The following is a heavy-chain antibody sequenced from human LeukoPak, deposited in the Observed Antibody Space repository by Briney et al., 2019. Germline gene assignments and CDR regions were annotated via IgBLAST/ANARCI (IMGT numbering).Heavy chain of an antibody. CDR1: GGSISSGDYY. Sequence: SETLSLTCTVSGGSISSGDYYWSWIRQPPGKGLEWIGYIYYSGSTYYNPSLKSRVTISVDTSKNQFSLKLSSVTAADTAVYYCARDHHRRDGYNSDYYYYYMDVWGKGTTVTVSS. J-gene: IGHJ6*03. V-gene: IGHV4-30-4*08. CDR3: ARDHHRRDGYNSDYYYYYMDV. D-gene: IGHD5-24*01. CDR2: IYYSGST.